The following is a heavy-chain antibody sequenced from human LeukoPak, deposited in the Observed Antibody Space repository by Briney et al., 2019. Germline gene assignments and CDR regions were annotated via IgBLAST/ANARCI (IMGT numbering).Heavy chain of an antibody. V-gene: IGHV1-18*01. CDR3: ARDGGYDSSGYRYYFDY. D-gene: IGHD3-22*01. J-gene: IGHJ4*02. CDR2: INPNSGGT. CDR1: GGTFSSYA. Sequence: ASVKVSCKASGGTFSSYAISWVRQAPGQGLEWMGWINPNSGGTNYAQKLQGRVTTTTDTSTSTAYMELRSLRSDDTAVYYCARDGGYDSSGYRYYFDYWGQGTLVTVSS.